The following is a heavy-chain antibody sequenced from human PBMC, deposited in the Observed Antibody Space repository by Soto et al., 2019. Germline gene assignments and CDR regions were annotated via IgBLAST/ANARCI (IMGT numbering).Heavy chain of an antibody. CDR1: GFTFSSYG. D-gene: IGHD3-3*01. V-gene: IGHV3-30*18. CDR3: AKVLVEWLAHPRFGGPGDY. J-gene: IGHJ4*02. Sequence: PGGSLRLSCAASGFTFSSYGMHWVRQAPGKGLEWVAVISYDGSNKYYADSVRGRFTISRDNSKNTLYLQMNSLRAEDTAVYYCAKVLVEWLAHPRFGGPGDYWGQGTLVTVSS. CDR2: ISYDGSNK.